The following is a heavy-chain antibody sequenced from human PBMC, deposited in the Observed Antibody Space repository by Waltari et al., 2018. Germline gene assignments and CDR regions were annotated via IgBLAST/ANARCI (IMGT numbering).Heavy chain of an antibody. Sequence: EVQLVQSGAEVKKPGESLKISCKGSGYSFTSYWIGWVRQMPGKGLEWMGIIYPGDSSTIYSPAFQGQVTISADKSISPAYLQWSSLKASDTAMYYCARGDIAAAGTFGYWGQGTLVTVSS. D-gene: IGHD6-13*01. CDR2: IYPGDSST. CDR3: ARGDIAAAGTFGY. V-gene: IGHV5-51*03. J-gene: IGHJ4*02. CDR1: GYSFTSYW.